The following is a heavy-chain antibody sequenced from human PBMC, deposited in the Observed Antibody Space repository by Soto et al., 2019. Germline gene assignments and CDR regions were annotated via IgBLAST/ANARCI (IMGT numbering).Heavy chain of an antibody. J-gene: IGHJ4*02. CDR1: GITLSTYG. V-gene: IGHV3-30*03. Sequence: QVQVVDSGGGVVQPGRSLRLSCAASGITLSTYGMHWVRQAPGKGLEWVAGMSYDGNIKDYADSVRGRFTISRDNTRNTLYLQMNSLRVEDTAAYHCAGGDSGHFYFDYWGQETLVTVSS. CDR3: AGGDSGHFYFDY. CDR2: MSYDGNIK. D-gene: IGHD2-21*02.